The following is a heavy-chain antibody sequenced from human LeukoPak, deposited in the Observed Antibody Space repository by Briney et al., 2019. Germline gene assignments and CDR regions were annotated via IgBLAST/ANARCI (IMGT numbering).Heavy chain of an antibody. CDR2: INSDGSST. Sequence: GGSLRLSCTASGSTFSSYWMHWVRQAPGKGLVWVSRINSDGSSTSYADSVKGRFTISRDNAENTLYLQMNSLRAEDTAVYYCAREDRDCSSTSCYKDAFDIWGQGTMVTVSS. CDR3: AREDRDCSSTSCYKDAFDI. CDR1: GSTFSSYW. J-gene: IGHJ3*02. D-gene: IGHD2-2*02. V-gene: IGHV3-74*01.